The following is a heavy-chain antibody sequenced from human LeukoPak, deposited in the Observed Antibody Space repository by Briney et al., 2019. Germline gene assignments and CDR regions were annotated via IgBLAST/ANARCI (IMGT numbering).Heavy chain of an antibody. V-gene: IGHV3-30*02. Sequence: PGGSLRLPCAASGFTFSSYDMHWLRQAPGKGLEWVAYIQYGGSNKYYADSEKRLFTLSRDNYKNTLYLQMNSLRAEDTAVYYCAKAASASAAIDYWGQGTLVTVSS. CDR1: GFTFSSYD. CDR2: IQYGGSNK. D-gene: IGHD2-2*01. J-gene: IGHJ4*02. CDR3: AKAASASAAIDY.